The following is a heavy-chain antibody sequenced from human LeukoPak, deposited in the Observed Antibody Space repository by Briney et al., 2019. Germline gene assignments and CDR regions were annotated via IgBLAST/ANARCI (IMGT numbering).Heavy chain of an antibody. CDR2: VDPEDGET. CDR3: ARDLVGGIWSAGF. D-gene: IGHD3-3*01. Sequence: GASVKVSCKVSGYTFTDYYMHWVQQAPGKGLEWMGLVDPEDGETIYAERFQGRVTMTRDTSISTAYMELSSLRSDDTAVYYCARDLVGGIWSAGFWGQGSLVTVSS. CDR1: GYTFTDYY. J-gene: IGHJ4*02. V-gene: IGHV1-2*06.